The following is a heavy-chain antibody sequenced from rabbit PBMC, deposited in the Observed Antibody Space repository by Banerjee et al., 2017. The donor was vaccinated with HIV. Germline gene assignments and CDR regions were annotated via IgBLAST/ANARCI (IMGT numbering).Heavy chain of an antibody. Sequence: QEQLVESGGGLVQPGGSLKLSCTASGFSFSNKAVMCWVCQAPGKGLEWIACINAITGKAVYASWAKGRFTFSKTSSTTVTLQMTSLTAADTATYFCARDLDAVIGWNFGWWGPGTLVTVS. D-gene: IGHD1-1*01. CDR3: ARDLDAVIGWNFGW. V-gene: IGHV1S45*01. CDR2: INAITGKA. CDR1: GFSFSNKAV. J-gene: IGHJ4*01.